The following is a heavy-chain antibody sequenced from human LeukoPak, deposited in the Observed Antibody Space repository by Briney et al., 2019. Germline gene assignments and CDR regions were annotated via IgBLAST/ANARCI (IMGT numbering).Heavy chain of an antibody. V-gene: IGHV3-74*01. CDR3: ARDNGVLSFDC. J-gene: IGHJ4*02. CDR2: INTDGSST. CDR1: GFIFRNYW. D-gene: IGHD4/OR15-4a*01. Sequence: GGSLRLSRAASGFIFRNYWMYWVRQGPGKELVWVSRINTDGSSTTYADSVKGRFTISRDNAKNTLDLQMNSLRAEDTAVYYCARDNGVLSFDCWGQGTLVTVSS.